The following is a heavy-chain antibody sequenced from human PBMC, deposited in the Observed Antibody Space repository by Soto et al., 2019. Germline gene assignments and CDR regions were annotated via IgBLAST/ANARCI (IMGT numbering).Heavy chain of an antibody. D-gene: IGHD3-10*01. Sequence: QVQLVESGGGVVQPGRSLRLSCAASGFTFSRFGMHWVRQAPGKGLEWVAVISYDGSNRFYADSVKGRFTISRDNSKNTLYLQMNSLRPEDTAVYYCAKDLYGSETYTYYCGMDVWGHGTTVTVSS. J-gene: IGHJ6*02. CDR2: ISYDGSNR. V-gene: IGHV3-30*18. CDR1: GFTFSRFG. CDR3: AKDLYGSETYTYYCGMDV.